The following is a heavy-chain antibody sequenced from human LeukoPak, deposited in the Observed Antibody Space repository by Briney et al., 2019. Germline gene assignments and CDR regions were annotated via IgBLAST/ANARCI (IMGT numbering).Heavy chain of an antibody. CDR3: ARDSRPRGGSCFDN. Sequence: GGSLRLSCAASGFSFNEYWMSWVRQAQGKGPEWVGNIKEDGSDKYYIDSVKGRFTISRDDGTNSVFLEMNSLRPEDTGLYYCARDSRPRGGSCFDNWGQGTLVTVSS. D-gene: IGHD2-15*01. CDR1: GFSFNEYW. V-gene: IGHV3-7*01. J-gene: IGHJ4*02. CDR2: IKEDGSDK.